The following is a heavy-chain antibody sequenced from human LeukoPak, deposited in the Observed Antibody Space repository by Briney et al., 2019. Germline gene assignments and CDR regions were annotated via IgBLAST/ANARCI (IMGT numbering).Heavy chain of an antibody. V-gene: IGHV3-7*01. J-gene: IGHJ4*02. CDR2: IKEDGSDK. D-gene: IGHD3-9*01. CDR3: ARDRGFDNFDY. CDR1: GFTFSGYW. Sequence: GGSLRLSCVASGFTFSGYWMSWVRQAPGKGLEWVANIKEDGSDKNYVDSVKGRFTIARDNAKNYVYLQMKSLRAEDTAVYYCARDRGFDNFDYWGQGTLVTVSS.